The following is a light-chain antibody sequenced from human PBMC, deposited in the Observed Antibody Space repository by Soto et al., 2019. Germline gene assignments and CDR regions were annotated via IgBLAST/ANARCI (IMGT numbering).Light chain of an antibody. V-gene: IGKV3-11*01. CDR1: QSVSSY. CDR3: QQRSNWHT. Sequence: EIVLTQSPATLSLSPGESATLSCRARQSVSSYLAWYQQKPGQAPRLLIYDASNRATGIPARFSGSGSGTDFTLTIISLEPEDFAVYYCQQRSNWHTFGPGTKVDIK. J-gene: IGKJ3*01. CDR2: DAS.